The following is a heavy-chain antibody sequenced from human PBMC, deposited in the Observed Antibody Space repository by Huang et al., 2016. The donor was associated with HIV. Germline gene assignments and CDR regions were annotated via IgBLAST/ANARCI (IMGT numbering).Heavy chain of an antibody. CDR3: ARLPFDYVWGTQRQTALDELDV. CDR1: GGSVNSGYYY. D-gene: IGHD3-16*01. CDR2: VFYGGIT. Sequence: QLQLQESGPGLVRPSETLSLTCSVSGGSVNSGYYYWGWIRQPPGKGLEWIASVFYGGITFYNPSLKSRVSMSVDTSKKRFSLKLSSVTAADTAVYFCARLPFDYVWGTQRQTALDELDVWGQGTMVTVSS. J-gene: IGHJ3*01. V-gene: IGHV4-39*01.